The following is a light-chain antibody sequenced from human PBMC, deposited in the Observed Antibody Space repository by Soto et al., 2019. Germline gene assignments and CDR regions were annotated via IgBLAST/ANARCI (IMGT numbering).Light chain of an antibody. CDR3: QVWDSSSDLV. J-gene: IGLJ2*01. V-gene: IGLV3-21*04. Sequence: VLTQPPSVSVAPGKTARITCGGNNIGSKSVHWYQQKPGQAPVLVIYYDSDRPSGIPERFSGSNSGNTATLTISRVEAGDEADYYCQVWDSSSDLVFGGGTKLTVL. CDR2: YDS. CDR1: NIGSKS.